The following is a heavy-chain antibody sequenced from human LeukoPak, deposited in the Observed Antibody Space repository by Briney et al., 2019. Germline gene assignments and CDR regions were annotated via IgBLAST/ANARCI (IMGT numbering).Heavy chain of an antibody. J-gene: IGHJ4*02. Sequence: GGSLRLSCAASGLTFSSYSMNWVRQAPGKGLEWVSYISSSSSTIYYADSVKGRFTISRDNAKNSLYLQMNSLRAEDTAVYYCARDAGYFDYWGQGTLVTVSS. CDR3: ARDAGYFDY. CDR1: GLTFSSYS. V-gene: IGHV3-48*01. CDR2: ISSSSSTI.